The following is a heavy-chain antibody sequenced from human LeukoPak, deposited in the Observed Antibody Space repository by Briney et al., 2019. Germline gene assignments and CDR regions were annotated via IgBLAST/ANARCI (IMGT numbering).Heavy chain of an antibody. J-gene: IGHJ4*02. D-gene: IGHD1-20*01. Sequence: ASETLSLTCTVSGYSISSGYYWGYIRQPPGKGLEWIGSIYHSGRTHYNPSLKSRVNISVDTSKNQFSLKLSSGTAADTAVYYCARVLLITPYFDYWGQGTLVTVSS. CDR1: GYSISSGYY. CDR3: ARVLLITPYFDY. V-gene: IGHV4-38-2*02. CDR2: IYHSGRT.